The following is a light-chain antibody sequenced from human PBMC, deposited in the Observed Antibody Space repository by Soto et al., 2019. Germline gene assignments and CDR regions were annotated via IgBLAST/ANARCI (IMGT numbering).Light chain of an antibody. CDR1: QSVSSN. CDR2: EAS. CDR3: QQYNMWPLT. J-gene: IGKJ1*01. Sequence: IVMTQSPATLSGSPGERATLSCGASQSVSSNLAWYQQKPGQAPRLLIYEASTRVIGIPARFSGSGSGTEFTLTISSLQSEDFALYYCQQYNMWPLTFGQGTKVDIK. V-gene: IGKV3-15*01.